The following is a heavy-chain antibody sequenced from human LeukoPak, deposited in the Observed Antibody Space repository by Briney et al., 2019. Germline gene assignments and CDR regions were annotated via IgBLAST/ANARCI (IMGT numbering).Heavy chain of an antibody. CDR1: GYTFTGYY. J-gene: IGHJ3*02. D-gene: IGHD6-13*01. CDR3: ATASWREGHGGAFDI. V-gene: IGHV1-2*02. CDR2: INTSSGGT. Sequence: GASVKVSCKASGYTFTGYYTHWVRQAPGQGLEWMGWINTSSGGTKYAQKFQGRVTMTEDTSTDTAYMELSSLRSEDTAVYYCATASWREGHGGAFDIWGQGTMVTVSS.